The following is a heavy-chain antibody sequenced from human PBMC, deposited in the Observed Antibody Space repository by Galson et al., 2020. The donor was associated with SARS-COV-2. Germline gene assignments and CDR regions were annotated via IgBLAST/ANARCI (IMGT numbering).Heavy chain of an antibody. J-gene: IGHJ5*02. CDR3: ARGYSSSSRYRHNWFDP. CDR1: GGSISSGGYY. D-gene: IGHD6-13*01. CDR2: IYYSGST. Sequence: TLSLTCTVSGGSISSGGYYWSWIRQHPGKGLEWIGYIYYSGSTYYNPSLKSRVTISVDTSKNQFSLKLSSVTAADTAVYYCARGYSSSSRYRHNWFDPWGQGTLVTVSS. V-gene: IGHV4-31*03.